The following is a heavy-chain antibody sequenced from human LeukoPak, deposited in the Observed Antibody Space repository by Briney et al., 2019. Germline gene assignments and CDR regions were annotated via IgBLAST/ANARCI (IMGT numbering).Heavy chain of an antibody. CDR2: ISISNNSI. J-gene: IGHJ4*02. D-gene: IGHD4-17*01. Sequence: PGGSLRLSCAASGFTFSYYSFNWVRQAPGKGLEWIAYISISNNSIYYADSVKGRFTTSRDNAKNSLYLQMNSLIVEDTAVYYCARETIYSDKVIDHWGQGTPVTVSS. CDR3: ARETIYSDKVIDH. CDR1: GFTFSYYS. V-gene: IGHV3-48*01.